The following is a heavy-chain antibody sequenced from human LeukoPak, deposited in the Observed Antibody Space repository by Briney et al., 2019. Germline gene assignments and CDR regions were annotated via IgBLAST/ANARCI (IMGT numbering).Heavy chain of an antibody. CDR1: CRSLSGYY. Sequence: PSETLSLTCAVYCRSLSGYYWSWIRHPPEGVLEWIGEIIHSGSTNYNPSLKSRVTISVDTSKNQLSLKLSSVTAADTAVYFCGRERASARHGGADYYGSGPIDGMDLSGKGRTPTVSS. D-gene: IGHD3-10*01. J-gene: IGHJ6*04. CDR3: GRERASARHGGADYYGSGPIDGMDL. V-gene: IGHV4-34*12. CDR2: IIHSGST.